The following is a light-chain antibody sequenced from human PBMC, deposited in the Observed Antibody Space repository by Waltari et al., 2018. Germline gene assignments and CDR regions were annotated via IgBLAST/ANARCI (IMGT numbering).Light chain of an antibody. J-gene: IGKJ4*01. CDR1: QSVRTY. CDR3: QERSNWPGGA. Sequence: EIVLTQSPATLSLSPGERATLSCRASQSVRTYLAWYQHRPGLAPRLLIYDAANRATDLPARFSVSGSGTDFTLTISSLQPEDFAVYYCQERSNWPGGAFGGGTKVE. CDR2: DAA. V-gene: IGKV3-11*01.